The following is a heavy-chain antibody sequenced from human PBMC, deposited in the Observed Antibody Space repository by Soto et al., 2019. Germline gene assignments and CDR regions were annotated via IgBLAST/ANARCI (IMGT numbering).Heavy chain of an antibody. V-gene: IGHV1-18*04. CDR2: ISAYNGNT. CDR1: RYTFTRYG. D-gene: IGHD2-15*01. J-gene: IGHJ5*02. CDR3: ARGDTVVNGWFDP. Sequence: GASVKVSCKASRYTFTRYGISWVRQAPGQGLEWMGWISAYNGNTNHAQKLQGRVTMTTDTTTSTAYMELRSLRSDDTAVYYCARGDTVVNGWFDPWGQGTLVTVSS.